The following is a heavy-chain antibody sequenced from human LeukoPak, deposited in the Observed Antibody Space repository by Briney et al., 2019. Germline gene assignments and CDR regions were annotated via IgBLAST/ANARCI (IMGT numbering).Heavy chain of an antibody. CDR2: IYYSGST. Sequence: SETLSLTCTVSGGSISSYYWSWIRQPPGKGLEWIGDIYYSGSTNYNPSLKSRVTISVDTSKNQFSLKLSSVTAADTAVYYCARPSYSSGWYGRGNWFDPWGQGTLVTVSS. CDR1: GGSISSYY. V-gene: IGHV4-59*12. D-gene: IGHD6-19*01. J-gene: IGHJ5*02. CDR3: ARPSYSSGWYGRGNWFDP.